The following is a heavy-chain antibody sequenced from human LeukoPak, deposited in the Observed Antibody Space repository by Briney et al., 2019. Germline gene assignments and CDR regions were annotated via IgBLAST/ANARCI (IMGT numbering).Heavy chain of an antibody. J-gene: IGHJ4*02. Sequence: HGESLKISCKGSGYSFTSYWIGWVRQMPGKGLEWMGIIYPGDSDTRYSPSFQGQVTISADKAISTAYLQWSSLKASDTAMYYCARHPSTFGGATVSYFDYWGQGTLVTVSS. CDR3: ARHPSTFGGATVSYFDY. CDR2: IYPGDSDT. D-gene: IGHD3-16*01. V-gene: IGHV5-51*01. CDR1: GYSFTSYW.